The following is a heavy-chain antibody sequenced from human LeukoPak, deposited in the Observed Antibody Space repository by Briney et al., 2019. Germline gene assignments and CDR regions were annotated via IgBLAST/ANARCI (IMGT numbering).Heavy chain of an antibody. CDR2: ISADGATT. J-gene: IGHJ4*02. V-gene: IGHV3-48*03. CDR3: ARRFRD. Sequence: PGGSLRLSCTDSGFTFSSHDMNWVRQVPGKGLEWVAYISADGATTQYADSVKGRFTISRDNAKISLSLQLNSLRAGDTAIYFCARRFRDWGQGTLVTVSS. CDR1: GFTFSSHD.